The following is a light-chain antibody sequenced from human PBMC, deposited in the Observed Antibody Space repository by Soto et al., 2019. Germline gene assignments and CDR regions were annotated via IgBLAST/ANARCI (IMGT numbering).Light chain of an antibody. CDR3: SSYAGSNNLM. Sequence: QSALTQPPSASGSPGQSVTISCTGTSSDVGGYNYVSWYQQHPGKAPKLMIYEVSKRPSGVPERFSGSKSGNTASLTVSGLQDEDEADYYCSSYAGSNNLMFGGGTKLTVL. J-gene: IGLJ3*02. CDR2: EVS. V-gene: IGLV2-8*01. CDR1: SSDVGGYNY.